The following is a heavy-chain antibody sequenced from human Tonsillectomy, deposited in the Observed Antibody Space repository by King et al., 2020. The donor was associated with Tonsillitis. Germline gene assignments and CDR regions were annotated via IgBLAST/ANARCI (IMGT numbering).Heavy chain of an antibody. CDR1: GYTFATYH. Sequence: VQLVESGAEVTKPGASLKVSCKASGYTFATYHIHWVRQAPGQGLEWMGALNPTGGDTSYAGKFQDRVTLTSDTSTATVSMDLRGLRPEDTAIYYCARVRREGYSSAFDIWGQGTMVTVSS. CDR2: LNPTGGDT. V-gene: IGHV1-46*01. CDR3: ARVRREGYSSAFDI. D-gene: IGHD3-22*01. J-gene: IGHJ3*02.